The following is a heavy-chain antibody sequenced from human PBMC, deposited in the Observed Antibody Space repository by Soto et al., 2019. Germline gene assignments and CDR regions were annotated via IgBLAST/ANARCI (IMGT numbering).Heavy chain of an antibody. V-gene: IGHV4-34*01. D-gene: IGHD1-26*01. CDR2: INRSGST. Sequence: QVQLQQWGAGLLKPSETLALTCAVYGGSFNVYYWTWMRQPPGKGLEWIGEINRSGSTNYNPSLKSRGTISSDTSKIQFSLTLSSVTAADTAIYYCARGPSVGAFFDFWGQGSQVTVSP. CDR1: GGSFNVYY. J-gene: IGHJ4*02. CDR3: ARGPSVGAFFDF.